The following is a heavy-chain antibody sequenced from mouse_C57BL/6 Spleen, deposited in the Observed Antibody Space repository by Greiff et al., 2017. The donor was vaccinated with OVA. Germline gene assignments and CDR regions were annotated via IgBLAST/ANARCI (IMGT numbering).Heavy chain of an antibody. CDR1: GYTFTSYW. J-gene: IGHJ4*01. D-gene: IGHD3-3*01. CDR3: ARKQGEAMDY. CDR2: IDPSDSYT. V-gene: IGHV1-69*01. Sequence: VQLQQPGAELVMPGASVKLSCKASGYTFTSYWMHWVKQRPGQGLEWIGEIDPSDSYTNYNQKFKGKSTLTVDKSSSTAYMQLSSLTSEDSAVYYCARKQGEAMDYWGKGTSVTVSS.